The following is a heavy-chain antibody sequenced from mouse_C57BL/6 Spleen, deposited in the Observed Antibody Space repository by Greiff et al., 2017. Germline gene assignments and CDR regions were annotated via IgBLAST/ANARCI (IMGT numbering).Heavy chain of an antibody. Sequence: QVQLQQSGTELVKPGASVKLSCKASGYTFTSYWMHWVKQRPGQGLEWIGNINPSNGGTNYNEKFKSKATLTVDKSSSTAYMQLSSLTSEDSAVYYCARSKSSGSWFAYWGQGTLVTVSA. CDR1: GYTFTSYW. CDR3: ARSKSSGSWFAY. CDR2: INPSNGGT. J-gene: IGHJ3*01. V-gene: IGHV1-53*01. D-gene: IGHD3-2*02.